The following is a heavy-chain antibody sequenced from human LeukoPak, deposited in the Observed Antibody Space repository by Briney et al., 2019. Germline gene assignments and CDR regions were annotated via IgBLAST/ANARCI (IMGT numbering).Heavy chain of an antibody. Sequence: AETLSLTCTVSGYSISNNFYWAWIRQPAGRGLEWIGRIYSTGTTYYKPSLKSRVTMSVDTSHNQFFLKLNSVTAADTAVYYCAREARSGYEGFWSDPWGQGTVVTVSS. CDR2: IYSTGTT. J-gene: IGHJ5*02. CDR3: AREARSGYEGFWSDP. V-gene: IGHV4-4*07. CDR1: GYSISNNFY. D-gene: IGHD5-12*01.